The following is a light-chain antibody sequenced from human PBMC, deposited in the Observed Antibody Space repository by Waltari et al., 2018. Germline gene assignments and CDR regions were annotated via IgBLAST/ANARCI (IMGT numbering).Light chain of an antibody. J-gene: IGKJ2*01. V-gene: IGKV1-39*01. CDR3: QQHYDAPPYT. CDR2: AAS. CDR1: RSINIY. Sequence: DIQMTQSPSSLSASVGDRVTITCRASRSINIYLNWYQQKVGKAPKLLIYAASTLQSGVPSMFSGSRSGTDFTLTISSLQPEDFATYYCQQHYDAPPYTFGQGTKLEIK.